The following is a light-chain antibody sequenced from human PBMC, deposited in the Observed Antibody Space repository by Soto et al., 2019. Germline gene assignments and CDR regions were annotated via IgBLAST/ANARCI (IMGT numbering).Light chain of an antibody. Sequence: EIVMTQSPATLSVSPGERATLSCRASQIASGRLDRYQQNSGKARRLLIYGESTRATGMPARFSGSGSGTEFTFTIGSMQSEDFAVYYCQQYNNWAWRFGQGTKV. CDR1: QIASGR. J-gene: IGKJ1*01. CDR3: QQYNNWAWR. CDR2: GES. V-gene: IGKV3-15*01.